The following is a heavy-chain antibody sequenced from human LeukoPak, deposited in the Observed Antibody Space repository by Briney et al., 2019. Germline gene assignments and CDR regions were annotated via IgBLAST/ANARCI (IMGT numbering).Heavy chain of an antibody. CDR1: GFTFSSYG. Sequence: GGSLRLSCAASGFTFSSYGMHWVRQAPGKGLEWVAVISYDGSNKYYADSVKGRFTISRDNSKNTLYLQMNSLRAEDTAVYYCAKDGGGWFDPWGQGTLVTVSS. CDR3: AKDGGGWFDP. J-gene: IGHJ5*02. CDR2: ISYDGSNK. V-gene: IGHV3-30*18. D-gene: IGHD2-15*01.